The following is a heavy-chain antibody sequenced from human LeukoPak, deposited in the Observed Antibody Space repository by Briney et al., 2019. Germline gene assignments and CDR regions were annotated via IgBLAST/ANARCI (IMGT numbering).Heavy chain of an antibody. CDR1: GFTFSRYS. D-gene: IGHD3-16*02. Sequence: GGSLRLSCAASGFTFSRYSMSWVRQAPGKGLEWVSSITSSSSYIYYAGSVKGRFTISRDNAKNSLYLQMNSLRAEDTAVYYCAREAFYDYVWGSYPRLFDSWGQGTLVTVSS. V-gene: IGHV3-21*01. CDR2: ITSSSSYI. J-gene: IGHJ4*02. CDR3: AREAFYDYVWGSYPRLFDS.